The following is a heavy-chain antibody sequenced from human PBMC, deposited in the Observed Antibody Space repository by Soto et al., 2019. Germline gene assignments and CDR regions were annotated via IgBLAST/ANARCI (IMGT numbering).Heavy chain of an antibody. V-gene: IGHV4-34*01. D-gene: IGHD6-19*01. CDR1: GGSFSGYY. Sequence: SETLSLTCAVYGGSFSGYYWSWIRQPPGKGLEWIGEINHSGSTNYNPSLKSRVTISVDTSKNQFSLKLSSVTAADTAVYYCASRARRLAGPSPFDYWGQGTLVTVSS. J-gene: IGHJ4*02. CDR2: INHSGST. CDR3: ASRARRLAGPSPFDY.